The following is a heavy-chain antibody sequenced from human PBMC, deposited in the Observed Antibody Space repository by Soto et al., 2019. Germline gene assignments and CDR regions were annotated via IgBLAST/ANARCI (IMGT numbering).Heavy chain of an antibody. CDR3: ASLYSPLV. D-gene: IGHD2-15*01. V-gene: IGHV3-30-3*01. CDR1: GFTFSSYA. CDR2: ISYDGSNK. Sequence: QVQLVESGGGVVQPGRSLRLSCAASGFTFSSYAMHWVRQAPGKGLEWVAVISYDGSNKYYADSVKGRFTISRDNSKNTLYLQMNSLRAEDTAVYYCASLYSPLVGGQGTLVTVSS. J-gene: IGHJ4*02.